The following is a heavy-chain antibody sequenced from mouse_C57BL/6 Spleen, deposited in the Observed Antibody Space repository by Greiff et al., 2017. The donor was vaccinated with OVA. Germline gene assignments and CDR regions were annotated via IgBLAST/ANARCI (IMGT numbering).Heavy chain of an antibody. CDR3: ARGKGDYYAMDY. J-gene: IGHJ4*01. V-gene: IGHV1-42*01. Sequence: DVQLVESGPELVKPGASVKISCKASGYSFTGYYMNWVKQSPEKSLEWIGEINPSTGGTTYNQKFKAKATLTVDKSASTAYMQLKSLTSEDSAVYYCARGKGDYYAMDYWGQGTSVTVSS. CDR1: GYSFTGYY. CDR2: INPSTGGT.